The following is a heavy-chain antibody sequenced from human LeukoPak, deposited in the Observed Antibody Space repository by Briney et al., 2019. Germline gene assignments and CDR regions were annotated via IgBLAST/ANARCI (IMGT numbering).Heavy chain of an antibody. V-gene: IGHV1-69*04. D-gene: IGHD3-22*01. CDR3: ATTNDGGGYQWGDFFDF. CDR1: GGTSNSHA. J-gene: IGHJ4*02. Sequence: EASVKVSCKASGGTSNSHAISWVRQAPGQGLEWMGRIIPNLGTTNRAQNFQDRVTLTADKSTNTAYMELTSLTSDDTAVYYCATTNDGGGYQWGDFFDFWGQGTLVTVPS. CDR2: IIPNLGTT.